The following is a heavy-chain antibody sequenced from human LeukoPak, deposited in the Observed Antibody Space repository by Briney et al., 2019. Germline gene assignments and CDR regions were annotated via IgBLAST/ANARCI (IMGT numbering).Heavy chain of an antibody. CDR1: GGSISSGSYY. CDR2: IYTSGST. CDR3: ARVSSSGWYYWFDP. Sequence: SETLSLTCTVSGGSISSGSYYWRWIRQPAGKGLEWIGRIYTSGSTNYNPSLKSRVTISVDTSKNQFSLKLSSVTAADTAVYYCARVSSSGWYYWFDPWGQGTLVTVSS. J-gene: IGHJ5*02. D-gene: IGHD6-19*01. V-gene: IGHV4-61*02.